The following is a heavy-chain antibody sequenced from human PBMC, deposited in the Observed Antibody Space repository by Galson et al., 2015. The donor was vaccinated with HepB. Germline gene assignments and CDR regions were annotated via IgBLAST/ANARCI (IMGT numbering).Heavy chain of an antibody. CDR2: ISYDGSNK. Sequence: SLRLSCAASGFTFSSYAMHWVRQAPGKGLEWVAVISYDGSNKYYADSVKGRFTISRDNSKNTLYLQMNSLRAEDTAVYYCALGDTAIDYWGQGTLVTVSS. CDR1: GFTFSSYA. V-gene: IGHV3-30*04. CDR3: ALGDTAIDY. J-gene: IGHJ4*02. D-gene: IGHD5-18*01.